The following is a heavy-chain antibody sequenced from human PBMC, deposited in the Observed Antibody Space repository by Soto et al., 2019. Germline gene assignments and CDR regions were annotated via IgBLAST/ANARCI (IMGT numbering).Heavy chain of an antibody. CDR1: GYTFTGYY. Sequence: GASVKVSCKASGYTFTGYYMHWVRQAPGQGLEWMGWINPNSGGTNYAQKFQGRVTMTRDTSISTAYMELSRLRSDDTAVYYCARGGRFIAAAGPYDYWGQGTLVTVSS. CDR2: INPNSGGT. J-gene: IGHJ4*02. V-gene: IGHV1-2*02. D-gene: IGHD6-13*01. CDR3: ARGGRFIAAAGPYDY.